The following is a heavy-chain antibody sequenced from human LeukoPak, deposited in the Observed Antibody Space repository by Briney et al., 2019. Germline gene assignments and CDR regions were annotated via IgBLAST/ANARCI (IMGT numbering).Heavy chain of an antibody. V-gene: IGHV3-21*01. CDR1: GVTFSSYS. D-gene: IGHD3-10*01. Sequence: GRCLRLSCAASGVTFSSYSMNWVPQAPGKGLEWVSSIRSSSSYIYYADSVKGRFTISRDNAKNSLYLQMNSLRAEDTAVYYCASVDYYGSGNYYNDVDYWGQGTLVT. J-gene: IGHJ4*02. CDR2: IRSSSSYI. CDR3: ASVDYYGSGNYYNDVDY.